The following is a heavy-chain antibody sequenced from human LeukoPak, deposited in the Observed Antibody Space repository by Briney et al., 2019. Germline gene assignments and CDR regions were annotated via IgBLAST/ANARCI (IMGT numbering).Heavy chain of an antibody. CDR3: ARDVHGDYGSGWFDP. J-gene: IGHJ5*02. Sequence: GASVKVSCKTSGGTFNNSAISAVRQAPGQGLEGLGGIMPHVGTEGYAQKFQGRVTITKDESTRTVYLELTSLTSDDTAVYYCARDVHGDYGSGWFDPWGQGTLVSVSS. V-gene: IGHV1-69*05. CDR2: IMPHVGTE. D-gene: IGHD4-17*01. CDR1: GGTFNNSA.